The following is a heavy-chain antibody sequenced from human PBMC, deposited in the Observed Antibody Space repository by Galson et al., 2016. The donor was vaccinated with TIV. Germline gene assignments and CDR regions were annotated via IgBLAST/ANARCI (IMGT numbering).Heavy chain of an antibody. CDR3: ARHTSDWDKRVDY. D-gene: IGHD1/OR15-1a*01. J-gene: IGHJ4*02. CDR2: VYYVGST. Sequence: SETLSLTCTVSGDSISSGNYYWAWFRQPPGKRLEWIGSVYYVGSTYYNPSLKSRVTIFVDTSKTHFSLKVNSVTAADTALYYCARHTSDWDKRVDYWGQGILVTVSS. V-gene: IGHV4-39*01. CDR1: GDSISSGNYY.